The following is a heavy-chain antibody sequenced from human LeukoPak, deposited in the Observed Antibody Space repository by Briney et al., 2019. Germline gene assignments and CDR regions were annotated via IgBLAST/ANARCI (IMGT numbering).Heavy chain of an antibody. D-gene: IGHD3-10*01. V-gene: IGHV3-30*04. CDR1: GFTFSSHP. CDR2: ISFDGSHK. CDR3: ARDFGITWAQYYFDY. J-gene: IGHJ4*02. Sequence: PGGSLRLSCAASGFTFSSHPMHWVRQAPGKGLEGVAVISFDGSHKYYADSVTGRFTISRDNSKNTPYLQMDSLRTDDTAMYYCARDFGITWAQYYFDYWGQGTLVTVSS.